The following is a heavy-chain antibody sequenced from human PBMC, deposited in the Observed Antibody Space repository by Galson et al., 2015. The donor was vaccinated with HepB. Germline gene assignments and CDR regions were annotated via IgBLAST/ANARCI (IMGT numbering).Heavy chain of an antibody. D-gene: IGHD6-13*01. CDR2: FDPEDGET. J-gene: IGHJ5*02. CDR3: ATVIAWGIAAAGRDGWFDP. V-gene: IGHV1-24*01. CDR1: GYTLTELS. Sequence: SVKVSCKVSGYTLTELSVHWVRQAPGKGLEWMGGFDPEDGETIYAQKFQGRVTMTEDTSTDTAYTELSSLRSEDTAVYYCATVIAWGIAAAGRDGWFDPWGQGTLVTVST.